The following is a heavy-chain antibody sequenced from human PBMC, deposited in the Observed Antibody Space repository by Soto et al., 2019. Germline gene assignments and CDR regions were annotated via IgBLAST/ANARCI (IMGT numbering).Heavy chain of an antibody. Sequence: ASVKVSCKASGYTFTGYYMHWVRQAPGQGLEWMGWINPNSGGTNYAQKFQGRVTMTRDTSISTAYMELSRLRSDDTAVYYCGRVSTYSDILTRTYYYYGMDVWGQGTTVTVSS. CDR3: GRVSTYSDILTRTYYYYGMDV. D-gene: IGHD3-9*01. CDR1: GYTFTGYY. CDR2: INPNSGGT. V-gene: IGHV1-2*02. J-gene: IGHJ6*02.